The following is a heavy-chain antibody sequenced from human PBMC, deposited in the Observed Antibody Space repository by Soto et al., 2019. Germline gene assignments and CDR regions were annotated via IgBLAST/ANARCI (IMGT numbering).Heavy chain of an antibody. D-gene: IGHD6-19*01. CDR1: GFTFNNKA. J-gene: IGHJ4*02. CDR2: ISGVDNGA. V-gene: IGHV3-23*01. Sequence: EVQLLESGGGLVQPGGSLRLSCATSGFTFNNKAMNWVRQAPGKGLEWVAVISGVDNGAYYAESVKGRFTISRDNSKNTVTRQKYNLRAEDTAVYYCAKGRAGHSSGADYWGQGTLVTVSS. CDR3: AKGRAGHSSGADY.